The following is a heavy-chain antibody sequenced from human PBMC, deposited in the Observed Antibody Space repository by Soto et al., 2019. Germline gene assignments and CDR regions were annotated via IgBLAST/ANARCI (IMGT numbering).Heavy chain of an antibody. CDR1: VGSFSGYY. V-gene: IGHV4-34*01. CDR3: ARGRTTYGYDYYYDGMDV. CDR2: INYRXST. J-gene: IGHJ6*02. Sequence: SETLSLTCAVYVGSFSGYYGRWIRHPPGKGLEWIGEINYRXSTNYNPSLKSRVTISVDTSKNQFSMKLSSVTAADTAVYSCARGRTTYGYDYYYDGMDVGGQGTTVTVSS. D-gene: IGHD2-2*03.